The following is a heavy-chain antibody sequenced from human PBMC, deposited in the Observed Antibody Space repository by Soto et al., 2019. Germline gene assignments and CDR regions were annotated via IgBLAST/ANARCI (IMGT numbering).Heavy chain of an antibody. Sequence: QVQLQESGPRLVKSSETLSLVCSVSGDSIIRSFWGWIRQSPGKGLQYIGYISDSGVTDYDPSLKSRVTISVDTSKNQFSLKRTSVTAAETAVYYCARGAGDFSGTDSFDIWGQGTMVTVSS. CDR1: GDSIIRSF. D-gene: IGHD1-1*01. CDR3: ARGAGDFSGTDSFDI. V-gene: IGHV4-59*01. CDR2: ISDSGVT. J-gene: IGHJ3*02.